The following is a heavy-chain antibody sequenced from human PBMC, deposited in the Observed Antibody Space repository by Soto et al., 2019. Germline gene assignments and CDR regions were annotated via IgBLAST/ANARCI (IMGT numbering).Heavy chain of an antibody. CDR1: GFAFSTCA. Sequence: PGGSLRLSCAASGFAFSTCAMHWVRQAPGKGLDWVTVISNDEKRKFYADSVKGRFTVSRDNFKNTVYLEMADLRVEDTAVYFCVRGTEDTGYFGNFESWGQGTQVTVSS. J-gene: IGHJ4*02. CDR2: ISNDEKRK. D-gene: IGHD3-9*01. CDR3: VRGTEDTGYFGNFES. V-gene: IGHV3-30*04.